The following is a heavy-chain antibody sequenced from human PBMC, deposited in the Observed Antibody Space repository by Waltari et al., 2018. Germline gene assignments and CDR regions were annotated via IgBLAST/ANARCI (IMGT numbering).Heavy chain of an antibody. CDR1: GGTFSSYA. V-gene: IGHV1-69*05. Sequence: QVQLVQSGAEVKKPGSSVKVSCKASGGTFSSYAISWVRQAPGQGLEWMVGTIPICSTANYAQKVEGRVTITTDKSTSTAYMELSSLRSEDTDMYYYASPRRSYGSGSYYYYMDVWGKGTTVTVSS. J-gene: IGHJ6*03. CDR3: ASPRRSYGSGSYYYYMDV. D-gene: IGHD3-10*01. CDR2: TIPICSTA.